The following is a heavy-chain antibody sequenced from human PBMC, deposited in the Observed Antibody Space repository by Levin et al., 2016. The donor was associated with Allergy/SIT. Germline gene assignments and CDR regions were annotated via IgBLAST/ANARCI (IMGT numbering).Heavy chain of an antibody. V-gene: IGHV3-23*01. J-gene: IGHJ6*03. D-gene: IGHD5-18*01. CDR3: AKAGGYSYGSYYYYMDV. CDR1: GFTVSSNY. Sequence: GESLKISCAASGFTVSSNYMSVGPPGSEGKGLEWVSAISGSGGSTYYADSVKGRFTISRDNSKNTLYLQMNSLRAEDTAVYYCAKAGGYSYGSYYYYMDVWGKGTTVTVSS. CDR2: ISGSGGST.